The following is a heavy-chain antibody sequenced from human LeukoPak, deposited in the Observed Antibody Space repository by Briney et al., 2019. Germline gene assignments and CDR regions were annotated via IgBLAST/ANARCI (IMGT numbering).Heavy chain of an antibody. CDR1: GGSFSGYY. CDR2: INHSGST. Sequence: PSETLSLTCAVYGGSFSGYYWSWIRQPPGKGLEWIGEINHSGSTNYNPSLKSRVTISVDTSKNQFSLKLSSVTAADTAVYYCARRYSSSWKHFQHWGQGTLVTVSS. D-gene: IGHD6-13*01. V-gene: IGHV4-34*01. J-gene: IGHJ1*01. CDR3: ARRYSSSWKHFQH.